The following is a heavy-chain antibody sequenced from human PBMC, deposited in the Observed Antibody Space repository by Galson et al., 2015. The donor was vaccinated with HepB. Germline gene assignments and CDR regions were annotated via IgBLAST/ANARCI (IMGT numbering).Heavy chain of an antibody. J-gene: IGHJ6*02. CDR1: GFSVSAYA. D-gene: IGHD3-16*01. V-gene: IGHV3-23*01. Sequence: SLRLSCAASGFSVSAYAMSWVRQAPGRVLEWVSAISGSGISNTSYADSVKGRFTISRDTSKNTLNLQMNSLRAEDTAVYYCIFRGDGAVLYGMDVWGQGTTVTVSS. CDR2: ISGSGISNT. CDR3: IFRGDGAVLYGMDV.